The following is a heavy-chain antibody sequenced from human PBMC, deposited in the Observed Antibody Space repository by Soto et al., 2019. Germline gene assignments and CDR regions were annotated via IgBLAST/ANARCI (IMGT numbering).Heavy chain of an antibody. CDR1: GGTFSSYT. CDR2: IIPILGIA. Sequence: ASVKVSCKASGGTFSSYTISWVRQAPGQGLEWMGRIIPILGIANYAQKFQGRVTITADKSTSTAYMELSSLRSEDTAVYYCARGPGPFGTTADPPFDYWGQGTQVTVSS. CDR3: ARGPGPFGTTADPPFDY. V-gene: IGHV1-69*02. D-gene: IGHD3-3*01. J-gene: IGHJ4*02.